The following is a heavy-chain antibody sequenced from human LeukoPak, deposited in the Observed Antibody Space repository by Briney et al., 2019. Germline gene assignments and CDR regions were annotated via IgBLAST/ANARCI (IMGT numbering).Heavy chain of an antibody. CDR1: GFTFSDYY. CDR2: ISSSGSTI. J-gene: IGHJ4*02. V-gene: IGHV3-11*01. Sequence: GGSLRLSCAASGFTFSDYYMSWIRQAPGKGLEWVSYISSSGSTIYYADSVKGRFTISRDSAKNSLYLQMNSLRAEDTAVYYCARDLWGYCSGGSCYYFDYWGQGTLVTVSS. D-gene: IGHD2-15*01. CDR3: ARDLWGYCSGGSCYYFDY.